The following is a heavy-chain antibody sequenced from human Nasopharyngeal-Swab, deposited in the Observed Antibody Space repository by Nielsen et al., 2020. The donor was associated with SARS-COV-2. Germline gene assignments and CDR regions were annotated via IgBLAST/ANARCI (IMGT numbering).Heavy chain of an antibody. J-gene: IGHJ6*02. V-gene: IGHV3-53*01. CDR2: IYSGGST. CDR3: ARGSFDYYYGMDV. CDR1: GFTVSSNY. Sequence: GSLQIPCAASGFTVSSNYMSWVRQAPGKGPEWVPVIYSGGSTHYANSVKGRFTIARDNSKNTLYLQMNSLTAEDTAVYYCARGSFDYYYGMDVWGQGTTVTVSS.